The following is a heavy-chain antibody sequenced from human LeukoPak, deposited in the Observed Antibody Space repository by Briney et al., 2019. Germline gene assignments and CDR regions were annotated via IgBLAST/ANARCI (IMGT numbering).Heavy chain of an antibody. CDR2: ISYSGNT. V-gene: IGHV4-59*01. Sequence: SETLSLTCTVSGGSISSFYWSWIRQPPGKGLEWIGYISYSGNTNYNPSLESRVTISLDIFKNQFSLKLTSVTAADTAVYYCARAGYHYDSSGYSPFDYWGQGTLVTVSS. CDR3: ARAGYHYDSSGYSPFDY. J-gene: IGHJ4*02. CDR1: GGSISSFY. D-gene: IGHD3-22*01.